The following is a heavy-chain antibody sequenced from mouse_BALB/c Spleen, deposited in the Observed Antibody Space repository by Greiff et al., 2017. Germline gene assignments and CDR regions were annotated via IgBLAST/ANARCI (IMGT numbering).Heavy chain of an antibody. CDR2: ISYSGST. Sequence: EVHLVESGPGLVKPSQSLSLTCTVTGYSITSDYAWNWIRQFPGNKLEWMGYISYSGSTSYNPSLKSRISITRDTSKNQFFLQLNSVTTEDTATYYCARSVGYYFDYWGQGTTLTVSS. CDR3: ARSVGYYFDY. V-gene: IGHV3-2*02. CDR1: GYSITSDYA. J-gene: IGHJ2*01.